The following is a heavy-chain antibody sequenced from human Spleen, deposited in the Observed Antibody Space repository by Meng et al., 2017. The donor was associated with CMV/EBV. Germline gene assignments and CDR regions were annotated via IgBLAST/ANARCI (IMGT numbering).Heavy chain of an antibody. Sequence: GESLKISCAASGFTFSSYWMSWVRQAPGKGLEWVANIKQDGSEKYYVDSVKGRFTISRDNAKNSLYLQMNSLRAEDTAVYYCAVLYSSSWYDLDYWGQGTLVTVSS. D-gene: IGHD6-13*01. V-gene: IGHV3-7*01. CDR1: GFTFSSYW. CDR3: AVLYSSSWYDLDY. CDR2: IKQDGSEK. J-gene: IGHJ4*02.